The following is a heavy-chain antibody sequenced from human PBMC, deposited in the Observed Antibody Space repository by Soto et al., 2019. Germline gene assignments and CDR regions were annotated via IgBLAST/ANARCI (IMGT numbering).Heavy chain of an antibody. CDR2: ISAYNGNT. CDR3: ASEGPQADS. J-gene: IGHJ4*02. CDR1: GYTFTSYA. V-gene: IGHV1-18*01. Sequence: QVQLVQSGAEVKKPGASVKVSCKASGYTFTSYAISWVRQAPGQGLEWMGWISAYNGNTKYSQKVQGRVTMTTDTSKSTAYMELRSLRYDDTDVYYCASEGPQADSWGQGTLVTVSS.